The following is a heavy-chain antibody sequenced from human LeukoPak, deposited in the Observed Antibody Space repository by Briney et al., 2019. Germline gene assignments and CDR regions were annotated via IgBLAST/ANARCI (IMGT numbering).Heavy chain of an antibody. CDR2: TYYRSKWYN. J-gene: IGHJ5*02. V-gene: IGHV6-1*01. CDR3: ARDHGFYDILTGYYSGFVFDP. D-gene: IGHD3-9*01. CDR1: GDSVSSNSAA. Sequence: SQTLSLTCAISGDSVSSNSAAWNWIRQSPSRGLELLGRTYYRSKWYNDYAVSVKSRITINPDTSKNQFSLQLNSVTPKDTAVYYCARDHGFYDILTGYYSGFVFDPWGQGTLVTVSS.